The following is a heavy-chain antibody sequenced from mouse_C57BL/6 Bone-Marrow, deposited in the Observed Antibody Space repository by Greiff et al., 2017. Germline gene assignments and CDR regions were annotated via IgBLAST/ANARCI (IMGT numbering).Heavy chain of an antibody. J-gene: IGHJ2*01. CDR2: IDPETGGT. D-gene: IGHD1-1*01. Sequence: VQLQQSGAELVRPGASVTLSCKASGYTFTDYEMHWVKQTTVHGLEWIGAIDPETGGTAYNQKFNGKAILTADKSSSTAYMELRSLTSEDSAVYYCTRSYYYGSRGYFDYWGQGTTLTVSS. V-gene: IGHV1-15*01. CDR3: TRSYYYGSRGYFDY. CDR1: GYTFTDYE.